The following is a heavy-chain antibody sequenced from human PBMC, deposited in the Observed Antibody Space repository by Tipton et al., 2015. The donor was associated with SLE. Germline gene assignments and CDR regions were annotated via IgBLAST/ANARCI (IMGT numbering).Heavy chain of an antibody. Sequence: QVQLVQSGAEVKKPGASLKVSCKASGYMFGSFGISWVRQAPAGGLEWMGWVSGYDGTTHYAQNLRGRVTMTTDASTTTAYMELRSLRSDDTAVYYCARDYYYGSGNYWDDVFDIWGQGTMVTVSS. CDR1: GYMFGSFG. CDR3: ARDYYYGSGNYWDDVFDI. D-gene: IGHD3-10*01. V-gene: IGHV1-18*01. CDR2: VSGYDGTT. J-gene: IGHJ3*02.